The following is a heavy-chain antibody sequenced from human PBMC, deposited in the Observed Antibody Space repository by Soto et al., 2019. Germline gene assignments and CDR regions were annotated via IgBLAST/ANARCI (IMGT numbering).Heavy chain of an antibody. V-gene: IGHV4-34*01. J-gene: IGHJ3*02. Sequence: QVQLQQWGAGLLKPSETLSLTCAVYGGSFSGYYWSWIRQPPGKGLEWIGEINHTGSTNYNPSLKSRFTISVDTSKNHFSLKLSSVTAADTAVYYCARGPATGDAFDIWGQGTMVTVSS. CDR1: GGSFSGYY. CDR2: INHTGST. CDR3: ARGPATGDAFDI.